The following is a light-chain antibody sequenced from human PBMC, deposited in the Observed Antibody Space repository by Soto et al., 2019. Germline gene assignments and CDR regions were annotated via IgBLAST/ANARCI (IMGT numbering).Light chain of an antibody. J-gene: IGKJ2*01. CDR2: GTS. CDR3: QHRGKWPRT. CDR1: QSVGSY. V-gene: IGKV3-11*01. Sequence: EIVLTQSPATLSLSPGERATLSCRASQSVGSYLAWYQQKPDQAPRLLIYGTSNRATGIPGRFSGSGSETDFTLTISSLEPEDCGVYYCQHRGKWPRTFGQGTKLEIK.